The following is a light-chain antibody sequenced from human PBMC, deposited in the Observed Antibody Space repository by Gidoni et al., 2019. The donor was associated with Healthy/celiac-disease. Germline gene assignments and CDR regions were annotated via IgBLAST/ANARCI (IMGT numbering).Light chain of an antibody. J-gene: IGKJ2*01. Sequence: DIQMTQSPSSLSASVGDRVTITCRASQSISSYLHWYQQKPGKAPKLLIYAASSLPSGVPSRFSGSGSGTDFTLTISRLQPEDFATYYCQPSYSTPYTFGQGTKLEIK. CDR3: QPSYSTPYT. CDR1: QSISSY. V-gene: IGKV1-39*01. CDR2: AAS.